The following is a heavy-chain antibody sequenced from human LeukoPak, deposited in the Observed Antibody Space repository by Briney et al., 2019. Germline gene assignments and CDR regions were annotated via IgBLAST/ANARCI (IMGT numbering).Heavy chain of an antibody. CDR3: ARGYSSGWYATDFDY. CDR2: ISAYNGNT. J-gene: IGHJ4*02. D-gene: IGHD6-19*01. V-gene: IGHV1-18*01. Sequence: ASVKVSCKASGYTCTSYGISWVRQAPGQGLEWMGWISAYNGNTNYAQKLQGRVTMTTDTSTSTAYMELRSLRSDDTAVYYCARGYSSGWYATDFDYWGQGTLVTVSS. CDR1: GYTCTSYG.